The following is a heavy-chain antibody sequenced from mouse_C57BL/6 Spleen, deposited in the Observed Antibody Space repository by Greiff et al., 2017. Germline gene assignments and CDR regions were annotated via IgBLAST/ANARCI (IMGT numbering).Heavy chain of an antibody. CDR3: ARRGCGYYGSHWYFDV. V-gene: IGHV1-53*01. CDR1: GYTFTSYW. CDR2: INPSNGGT. J-gene: IGHJ1*03. Sequence: VQRVESGTELVKPGASVKLSCKASGYTFTSYWMHWVKQRPGQGLEWIGNINPSNGGTNYNEKFKSKATLTVDKSSSTAYMQLSSLTSEDSAVYYCARRGCGYYGSHWYFDVWGTGTTVTVSS. D-gene: IGHD1-1*01.